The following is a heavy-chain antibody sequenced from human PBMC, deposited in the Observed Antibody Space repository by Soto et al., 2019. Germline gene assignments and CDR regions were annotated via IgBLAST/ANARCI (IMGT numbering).Heavy chain of an antibody. CDR1: GFTFSAYA. V-gene: IGHV3-30-3*01. D-gene: IGHD3-10*01. Sequence: QVQLVESGGGEVQPGRSLRLSCAASGFTFSAYALHWVRQAPGTGLEWVAIVSYGDSNKYYADSVKGRFTISRDNSKKTLFLQMNSLKVEDTAIYYCARSGFYGSGILYFYGVDVWGQGTTVTVSS. CDR3: ARSGFYGSGILYFYGVDV. CDR2: VSYGDSNK. J-gene: IGHJ6*02.